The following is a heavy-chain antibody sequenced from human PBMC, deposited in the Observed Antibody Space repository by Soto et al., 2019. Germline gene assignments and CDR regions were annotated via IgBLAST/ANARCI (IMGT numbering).Heavy chain of an antibody. J-gene: IGHJ4*02. CDR1: GFTFSSYA. CDR2: ISGSGDST. CDR3: AKRAYGSDFDY. Sequence: EVQLLESGGGLVQPGGSLRLSCAASGFTFSSYAMNWVRQAPGKGLEWVSVISGSGDSTYCADSVKGRFTISRDNSKNTLYLQMNSLRAEDTAVYYCAKRAYGSDFDYCGQGTLVTVSS. D-gene: IGHD3-10*01. V-gene: IGHV3-23*01.